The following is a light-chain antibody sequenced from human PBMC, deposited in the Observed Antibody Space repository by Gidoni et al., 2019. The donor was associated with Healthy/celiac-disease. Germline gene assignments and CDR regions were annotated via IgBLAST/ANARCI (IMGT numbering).Light chain of an antibody. J-gene: IGLJ1*01. Sequence: QSALTQPRSVSGSPGQSVTISCTGTSSDVGGYNSVSWYQQHPGKAPNLMIYDVSKRPSGVPVRFSGSKSGNTASLTISGLQAEDEADYYCCSYAGSYTSYVFGTGTKVTVL. CDR2: DVS. CDR3: CSYAGSYTSYV. V-gene: IGLV2-11*01. CDR1: SSDVGGYNS.